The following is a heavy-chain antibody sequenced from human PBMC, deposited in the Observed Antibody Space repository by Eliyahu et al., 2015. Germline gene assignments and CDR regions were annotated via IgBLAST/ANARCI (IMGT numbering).Heavy chain of an antibody. J-gene: IGHJ4*02. V-gene: IGHV4-34*01. D-gene: IGHD3-9*01. CDR1: GGSFSGYY. CDR2: INHSGST. CDR3: ARLGLRYFDWFPSWFDY. Sequence: QVQLQQWGAGLLKPSETLSLTCAVYGGSFSGYYWSWIRQPPGKGLEWIGEINHSGSTNYNPSLKSRVTISVDTSKNQFSLKLSSVTAADTAAYYCARLGLRYFDWFPSWFDYWGQGTLVTVSS.